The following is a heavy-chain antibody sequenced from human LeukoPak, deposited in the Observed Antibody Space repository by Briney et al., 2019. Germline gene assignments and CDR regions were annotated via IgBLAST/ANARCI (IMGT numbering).Heavy chain of an antibody. V-gene: IGHV3-7*01. Sequence: GGSLRLSCAASGFPFSSYWMSWVRQAPGKGLDWVANIKQDGSEKYYVDSVKGRFTISRDNAKNSLYLQMNSLRAEDTAVYYCARVLGIAAAGDYWGQGTLVTVSS. CDR3: ARVLGIAAAGDY. CDR1: GFPFSSYW. J-gene: IGHJ4*02. D-gene: IGHD6-13*01. CDR2: IKQDGSEK.